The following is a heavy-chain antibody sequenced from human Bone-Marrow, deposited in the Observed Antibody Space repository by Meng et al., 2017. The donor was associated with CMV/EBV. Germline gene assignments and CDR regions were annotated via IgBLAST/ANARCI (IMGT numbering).Heavy chain of an antibody. J-gene: IGHJ6*02. V-gene: IGHV1-69*05. D-gene: IGHD6-13*01. CDR3: ARGYSSSWHYYYYGMDV. Sequence: SVKVSCKASGGTFSSYAISWVRQAPGQGLEWMGWISAYNGNTNYAQKFQGRVTITTDESTSTAYMELSSLRSEDTAVYYCARGYSSSWHYYYYGMDVWGQGTTVPVSS. CDR2: ISAYNGNT. CDR1: GGTFSSYA.